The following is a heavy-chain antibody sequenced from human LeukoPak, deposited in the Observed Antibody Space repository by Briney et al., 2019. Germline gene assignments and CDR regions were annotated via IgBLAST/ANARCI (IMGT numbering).Heavy chain of an antibody. V-gene: IGHV1-2*02. CDR1: GYTLTDNH. D-gene: IGHD7-27*01. J-gene: IGHJ3*01. CDR2: IDPNSGVT. CDR3: ARELGIHAFDV. Sequence: GASVKVSCKASGYTLTDNHLYWVRQAPGQGLEWMGWIDPNSGVTNFAQNFQGRLTMTTDTSISTAYMELSRLTSDDTTVYYCARELGIHAFDVWCQRTPVTVFS.